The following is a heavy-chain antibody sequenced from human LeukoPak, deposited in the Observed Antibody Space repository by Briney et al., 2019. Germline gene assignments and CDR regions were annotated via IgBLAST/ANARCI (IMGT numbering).Heavy chain of an antibody. Sequence: GGSLRLSCAASGFTFSSYWMHWVRQAPGKGLVWVSRINSDGSSTSYADSVKGRFPISRDNAKNTLYLQMNSLRAEDTAVYYCARVLAGVPHGMDVWGQGTTVTVSS. CDR3: ARVLAGVPHGMDV. CDR2: INSDGSST. D-gene: IGHD3-9*01. J-gene: IGHJ6*02. CDR1: GFTFSSYW. V-gene: IGHV3-74*01.